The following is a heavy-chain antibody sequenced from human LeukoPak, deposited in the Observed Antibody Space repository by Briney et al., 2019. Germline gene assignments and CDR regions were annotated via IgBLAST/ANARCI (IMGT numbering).Heavy chain of an antibody. J-gene: IGHJ4*02. CDR2: LSGSGGST. D-gene: IGHD1-26*01. V-gene: IGHV3-23*01. CDR3: AKDAWELHFDY. CDR1: GFTFSSYA. Sequence: PGGSLRFSCAASGFTFSSYAMSWVRQAPGKGLEWVSDLSGSGGSTSYADSVKGRFTISRDNSKNTLYLQMLSLRAEDMAVYYCAKDAWELHFDYWGQGTLVTVSS.